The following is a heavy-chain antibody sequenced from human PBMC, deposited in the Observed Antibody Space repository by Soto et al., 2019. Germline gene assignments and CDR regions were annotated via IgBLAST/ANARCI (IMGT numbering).Heavy chain of an antibody. D-gene: IGHD1-26*01. Sequence: GGSLRLSCAASGFTFRGYGMHWVRQAPGKGLEWVAVISYDGSNKYYADSVKGRFTISRDNSKNTLYLQMNSLRAEDTAVYYCAKGGVGSTSNAFDIWGQGTMVTVSS. J-gene: IGHJ3*02. V-gene: IGHV3-30*18. CDR1: GFTFRGYG. CDR3: AKGGVGSTSNAFDI. CDR2: ISYDGSNK.